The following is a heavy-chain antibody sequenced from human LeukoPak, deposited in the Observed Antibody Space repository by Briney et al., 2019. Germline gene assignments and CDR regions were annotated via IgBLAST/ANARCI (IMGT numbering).Heavy chain of an antibody. Sequence: GESLKISCKGSGYSFTSYWIGWGRQIPGKGLEEMGILYPGDSYTRYSPCSQAQVTISADKSISTASLQWSSLRASDTAMYYCARLLTRRVGDPPGTWGQGNLVTVSS. CDR3: ARLLTRRVGDPPGT. J-gene: IGHJ5*02. CDR1: GYSFTSYW. V-gene: IGHV5-51*01. D-gene: IGHD1-14*01. CDR2: LYPGDSYT.